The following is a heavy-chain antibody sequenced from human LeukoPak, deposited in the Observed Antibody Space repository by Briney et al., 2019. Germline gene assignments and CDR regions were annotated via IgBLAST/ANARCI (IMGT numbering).Heavy chain of an antibody. D-gene: IGHD3-10*01. V-gene: IGHV3-23*01. CDR2: INNSGGST. Sequence: PGGSLRLSCAASGFTFSDYGMSWVRQAPGKGLEWVSSINNSGGSTYYADSVKGRFTISRDNSKNTLYLQMNSLRAEDTAVYYCAKDRGIISDYWGQGTLVTVSS. J-gene: IGHJ4*02. CDR1: GFTFSDYG. CDR3: AKDRGIISDY.